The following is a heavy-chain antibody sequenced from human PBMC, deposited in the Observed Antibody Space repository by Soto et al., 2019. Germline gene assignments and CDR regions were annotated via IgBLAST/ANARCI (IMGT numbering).Heavy chain of an antibody. V-gene: IGHV5-51*01. CDR1: GYSFTSYW. CDR2: IYPGDSDT. D-gene: IGHD3-22*01. Sequence: GESLKISCNGSGYSFTSYWICWVRQMPWKGLEWMGIIYPGDSDTRYSPSFQGQVTISADKSISTAYLQWSSLKASDTAMYYCARALDSSGSTPDAFDIWGQGTMVTISS. CDR3: ARALDSSGSTPDAFDI. J-gene: IGHJ3*02.